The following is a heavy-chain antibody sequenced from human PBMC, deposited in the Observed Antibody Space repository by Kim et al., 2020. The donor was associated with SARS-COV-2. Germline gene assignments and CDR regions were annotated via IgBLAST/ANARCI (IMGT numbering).Heavy chain of an antibody. D-gene: IGHD3-10*01. Sequence: TICCADSVKHRFTISRDNANNSLYLQMNSLRAGDTAVYYCARGSARSFDYWGQGTLVTVSS. J-gene: IGHJ4*02. CDR2: TI. CDR3: ARGSARSFDY. V-gene: IGHV3-48*03.